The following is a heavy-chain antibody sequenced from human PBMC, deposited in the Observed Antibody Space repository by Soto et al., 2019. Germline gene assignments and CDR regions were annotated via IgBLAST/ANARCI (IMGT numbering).Heavy chain of an antibody. CDR2: ISYDGSNK. Sequence: GGSLRLSCAASGFTFSSYAMHWVRQAPGKGLEWVAVISYDGSNKYYADSVKGRFTISRDNSKNTLYLQMNSLRAEDTAVYYCARDPYSSVRYYFDYWGQGTLVTVSS. D-gene: IGHD6-19*01. J-gene: IGHJ4*02. CDR3: ARDPYSSVRYYFDY. V-gene: IGHV3-30-3*01. CDR1: GFTFSSYA.